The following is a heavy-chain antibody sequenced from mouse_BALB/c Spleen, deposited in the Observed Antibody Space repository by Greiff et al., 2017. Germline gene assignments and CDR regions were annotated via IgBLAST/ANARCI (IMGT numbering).Heavy chain of an antibody. CDR3: ASAHYYGSSYEDY. Sequence: EVKLMESGPELVKPGASVKMSCKASGYTFTSYVMHWVKQKPGQGLEWIGYINPYNDGTKYNEKFKGKATLTSDKSSSTAYMELSSLTSEDSAVYYCASAHYYGSSYEDYWGQGTTLTVSS. CDR1: GYTFTSYV. J-gene: IGHJ2*01. D-gene: IGHD1-1*01. V-gene: IGHV1-14*01. CDR2: INPYNDGT.